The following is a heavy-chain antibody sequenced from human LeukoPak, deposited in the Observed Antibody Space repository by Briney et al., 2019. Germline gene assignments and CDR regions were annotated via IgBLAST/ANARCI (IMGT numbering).Heavy chain of an antibody. J-gene: IGHJ4*02. V-gene: IGHV3-23*01. CDR1: GFTFSTYA. CDR3: AKVLTGTVVSPIPFDY. D-gene: IGHD4-23*01. Sequence: PGGSLRLSCAASGFTFSTYAMSWVRQAPGKGLEWVSGLSGSGGRTYYADSVKGRFTISRDNSNGTLYLQMNSLRAADTAVYYCAKVLTGTVVSPIPFDYWGQGTLVTVSS. CDR2: LSGSGGRT.